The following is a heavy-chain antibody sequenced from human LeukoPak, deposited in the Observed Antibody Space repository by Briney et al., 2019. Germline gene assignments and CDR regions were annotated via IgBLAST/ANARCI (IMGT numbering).Heavy chain of an antibody. D-gene: IGHD6-13*01. CDR2: MYYSGST. Sequence: PSETLSLTCTVSGDSISSDYWSWIRQPPGKGLEWIGYMYYSGSTSSNPSLKSRVTLSIDTSKTQFSLKLTSVTAADTAVYYCARSKIAAVADLVLWGQGTLVTVSS. CDR1: GDSISSDY. CDR3: ARSKIAAVADLVL. J-gene: IGHJ1*01. V-gene: IGHV4-59*08.